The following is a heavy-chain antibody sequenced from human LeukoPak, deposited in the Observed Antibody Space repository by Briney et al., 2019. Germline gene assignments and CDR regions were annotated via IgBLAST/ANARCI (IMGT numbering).Heavy chain of an antibody. J-gene: IGHJ4*02. V-gene: IGHV4-59*01. CDR3: ARSDIVVVPAANGNYYFDY. Sequence: PSETLSLTCTVSGGSISSYYWSWIRQPSGKGLEWMGYIYYSGSTNYNPSLKSRVTISVDTSKNQFSLKLSSVTAADTAVYYCARSDIVVVPAANGNYYFDYWGQGTLVTVSS. D-gene: IGHD2-2*01. CDR1: GGSISSYY. CDR2: IYYSGST.